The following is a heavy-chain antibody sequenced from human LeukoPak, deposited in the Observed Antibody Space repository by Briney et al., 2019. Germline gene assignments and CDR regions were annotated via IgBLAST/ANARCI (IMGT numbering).Heavy chain of an antibody. CDR3: AKLNLGEMAYFDS. Sequence: PGGSLRLSCEASGLIFSSYVMGWVRKAPGKGLEWVSSISVGGGDTFTADSVKGRFTITRENSKNTLYLQMMGLRVEDTAIYYCAKLNLGEMAYFDSWGQGILVTVSS. V-gene: IGHV3-23*01. D-gene: IGHD2-21*01. CDR1: GLIFSSYV. CDR2: ISVGGGDT. J-gene: IGHJ4*02.